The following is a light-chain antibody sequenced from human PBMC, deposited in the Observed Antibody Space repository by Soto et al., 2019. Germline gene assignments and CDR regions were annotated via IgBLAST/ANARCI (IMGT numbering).Light chain of an antibody. J-gene: IGKJ1*01. CDR1: QSLLYRDVKTY. V-gene: IGKV2D-29*02. Sequence: DIVMTQTPLSLSVTPGQPASISCKSSQSLLYRDVKTYLYWFLQKPGQSPQLLIYGISNRFSGVPDRVSGSGSRTDFTLKISRVEAEDVGVYYCMQGIALPWTFGQGTKVEIK. CDR3: MQGIALPWT. CDR2: GIS.